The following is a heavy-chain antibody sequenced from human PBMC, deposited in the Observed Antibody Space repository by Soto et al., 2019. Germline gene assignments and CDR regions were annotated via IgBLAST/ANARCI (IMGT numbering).Heavy chain of an antibody. V-gene: IGHV1-69*01. CDR3: ATPEYDY. J-gene: IGHJ4*02. CDR2: IIPIFGTA. CDR1: GGTFSSYA. Sequence: QVQLVQSGAEVKKPGSSVKVSCKASGGTFSSYAISWVRQAPGQGLEWMGGIIPIFGTANYAQKFQGRVTXXXXXXXXXXXXELSSLRSEDTAVYYCATPEYDYWGQGTLVTVSS. D-gene: IGHD2-2*01.